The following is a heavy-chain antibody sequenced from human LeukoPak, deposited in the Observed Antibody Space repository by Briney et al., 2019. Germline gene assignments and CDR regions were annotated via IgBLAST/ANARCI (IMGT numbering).Heavy chain of an antibody. D-gene: IGHD5-12*01. CDR3: AKSVATISKGMDV. Sequence: GGSLKLSCAASGFTFSGSAMHWVRQASGKGLEWVGRIRSKANSYATAYAASVTGRFTISRDDSKNTAYLQMNSLKTEDTAVYYCAKSVATISKGMDVWGHGTTVTVSS. V-gene: IGHV3-73*01. J-gene: IGHJ6*02. CDR2: IRSKANSYAT. CDR1: GFTFSGSA.